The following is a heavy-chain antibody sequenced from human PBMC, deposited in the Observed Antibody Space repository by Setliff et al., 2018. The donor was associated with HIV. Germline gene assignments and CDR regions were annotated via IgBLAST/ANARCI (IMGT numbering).Heavy chain of an antibody. D-gene: IGHD3-3*01. J-gene: IGHJ6*03. V-gene: IGHV1-69-2*01. CDR1: GYTFTDYY. Sequence: ASVKVSCKASGYTFTDYYMHWVQQAPGKGLEWMGRVDPEDGETIYAQKFQGRVTMTIDTSTSAAYMELRSLRSDDTAMYYCVRGVQSPPHYSYYYMDVWGEGTMVTVSS. CDR2: VDPEDGET. CDR3: VRGVQSPPHYSYYYMDV.